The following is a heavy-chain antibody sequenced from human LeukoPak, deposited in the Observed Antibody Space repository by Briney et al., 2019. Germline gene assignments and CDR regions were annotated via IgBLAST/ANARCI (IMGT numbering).Heavy chain of an antibody. D-gene: IGHD4-17*01. CDR3: ARVMTTVTYYYYAMDV. CDR2: ISSSSSYT. CDR1: GFTFSDYY. V-gene: IGHV3-11*03. Sequence: GGSLRLSCAASGFTFSDYYMSWIRQAPGKGLEWVSYISSSSSYTNYADSVRGRFTISRDNARKSLYLQMNSLRVEDTAVYYCARVMTTVTYYYYAMDVWGQGTTVTVSS. J-gene: IGHJ6*02.